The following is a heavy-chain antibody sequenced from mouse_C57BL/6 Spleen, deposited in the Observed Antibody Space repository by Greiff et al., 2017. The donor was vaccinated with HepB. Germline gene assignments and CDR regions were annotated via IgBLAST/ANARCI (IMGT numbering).Heavy chain of an antibody. CDR3: ARTYYDYDGFYFDY. CDR1: GYTFTSYW. CDR2: IDPSDSET. D-gene: IGHD2-4*01. V-gene: IGHV1-52*01. Sequence: QVQLQQSGAELVRPGSSVKLSCKASGYTFTSYWMHWVKQRPIQGLEWIGNIDPSDSETHYNQKFKDKATLTVDKSSSTAYMQLSSLTSEDSAVYYCARTYYDYDGFYFDYWGQGTTLTVSS. J-gene: IGHJ2*01.